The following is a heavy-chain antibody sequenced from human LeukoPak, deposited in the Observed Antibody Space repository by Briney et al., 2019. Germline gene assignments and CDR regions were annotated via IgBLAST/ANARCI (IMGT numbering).Heavy chain of an antibody. CDR1: GGSIRSSSYY. J-gene: IGHJ4*02. D-gene: IGHD5-12*01. V-gene: IGHV4-39*01. Sequence: PSETLSLTCTVSGGSIRSSSYYWAWIRQPPGKGLEWIGNLYYSGSTYYNPSLKSRLTISVDTSKNQFSLKLSSVTAADTAVYYCARRRGYDHFDYWGRGTLVTVSS. CDR2: LYYSGST. CDR3: ARRRGYDHFDY.